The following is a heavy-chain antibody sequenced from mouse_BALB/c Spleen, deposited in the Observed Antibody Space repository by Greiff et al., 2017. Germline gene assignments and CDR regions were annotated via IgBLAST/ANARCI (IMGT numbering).Heavy chain of an antibody. D-gene: IGHD5-1*01. CDR1: GFTFTNYW. J-gene: IGHJ3*01. Sequence: QVQLQQSGAELVRPGTSVKLSCTASGFTFTNYWICWVKQRPGHGLEWIGDIYPGGGYTNYTEKFKGTATLTADTSSSTAYLQLSSLTSEDAAVYFCAREWSTPQGAGFAYWGQGTLVTVSA. V-gene: IGHV1-63*02. CDR3: AREWSTPQGAGFAY. CDR2: IYPGGGYT.